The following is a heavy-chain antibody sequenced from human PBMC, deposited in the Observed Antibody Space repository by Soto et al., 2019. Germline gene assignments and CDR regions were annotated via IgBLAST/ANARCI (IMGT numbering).Heavy chain of an antibody. D-gene: IGHD3-22*01. CDR1: GFTFSSYA. Sequence: EVQLLESGGGLVQPGGSLRLSCAASGFTFSSYAMSWVRQAPGKGLEWVSAISSSGGATYYADSVKGRFTISRDNSKNTLYLQMNSLRADDTAVYYCAKDPTPRDSSDYIYYFDYWGQGTLVTVSS. V-gene: IGHV3-23*01. CDR3: AKDPTPRDSSDYIYYFDY. J-gene: IGHJ4*02. CDR2: ISSSGGAT.